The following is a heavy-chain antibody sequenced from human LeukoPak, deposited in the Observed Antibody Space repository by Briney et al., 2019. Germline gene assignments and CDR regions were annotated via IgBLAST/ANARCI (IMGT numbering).Heavy chain of an antibody. J-gene: IGHJ4*02. CDR2: IKEDGSEE. CDR1: EFTFRTYW. V-gene: IGHV3-7*01. CDR3: ARGKGSY. Sequence: GGSLRLSCAASEFTFRTYWMSWVRQALGKGLEWVATIKEDGSEEYYVDSVKGRFTISRVNAKNSLHLQMNSLRAEDTALYYCARGKGSYWGQGTPVIVSS.